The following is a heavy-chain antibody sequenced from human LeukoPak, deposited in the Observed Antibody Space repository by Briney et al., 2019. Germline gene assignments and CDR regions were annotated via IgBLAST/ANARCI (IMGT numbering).Heavy chain of an antibody. Sequence: SETLSLTCTVSGGSISSSSYYWGWIRQPPGKGLEWIGSIYYSGSTYYNPSLKSRVTISVDTSKNQFSLKLSSVTAADTAVYYCASTTIFGVVTGFDYWGQGTLVTVSP. CDR2: IYYSGST. CDR3: ASTTIFGVVTGFDY. CDR1: GGSISSSSYY. V-gene: IGHV4-39*01. D-gene: IGHD3-3*01. J-gene: IGHJ4*02.